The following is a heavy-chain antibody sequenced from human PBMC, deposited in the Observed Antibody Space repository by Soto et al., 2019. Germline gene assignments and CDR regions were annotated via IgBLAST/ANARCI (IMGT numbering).Heavy chain of an antibody. Sequence: PAGSMRLSCAASGLTFSSYGMHWVRQAPGKGLEWVAVISYDGSNKYYADSVKGRFTISRDNSKNTLYLQMNSLRAEDTAVYYCAKDGAAIFGVAPTSYGMDVWGQGTTVTVSS. CDR2: ISYDGSNK. D-gene: IGHD3-3*01. J-gene: IGHJ6*02. V-gene: IGHV3-30*18. CDR1: GLTFSSYG. CDR3: AKDGAAIFGVAPTSYGMDV.